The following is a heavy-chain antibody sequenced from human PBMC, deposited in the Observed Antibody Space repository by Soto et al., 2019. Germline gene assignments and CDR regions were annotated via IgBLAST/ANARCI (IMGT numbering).Heavy chain of an antibody. Sequence: QVQLQQWGAGLLKPSETLSLTCAVYGGSFSGYYWSWIRQPPGKGLEWIGEINHSGSTNYNPSLKSRITISXXTXKXXFSLKLSSVTAADTAVYYCARGTPRSSGYYYLFDYWGQGTLVTVSS. V-gene: IGHV4-34*01. J-gene: IGHJ4*02. D-gene: IGHD3-22*01. CDR3: ARGTPRSSGYYYLFDY. CDR2: INHSGST. CDR1: GGSFSGYY.